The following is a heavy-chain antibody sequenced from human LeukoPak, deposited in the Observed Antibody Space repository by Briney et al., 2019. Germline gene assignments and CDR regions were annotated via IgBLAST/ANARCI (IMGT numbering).Heavy chain of an antibody. J-gene: IGHJ5*02. CDR1: GGTFSNYA. D-gene: IGHD2-2*01. CDR3: AREEGAIVVVPAAPSWFDP. Sequence: SVKVSCKASGGTFSNYAISWVRQAPGQGLEWMGGIIPIFGTANYAQKFQGRVTITADESTSTAYMELSSLRSEDTAVYYCAREEGAIVVVPAAPSWFDPWGQGTLVTVSS. CDR2: IIPIFGTA. V-gene: IGHV1-69*13.